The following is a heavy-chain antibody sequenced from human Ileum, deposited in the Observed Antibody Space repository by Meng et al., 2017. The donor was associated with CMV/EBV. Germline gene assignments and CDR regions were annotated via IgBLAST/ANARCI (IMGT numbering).Heavy chain of an antibody. V-gene: IGHV4-30-2*01. CDR3: ASTSGGTYPYFFDY. J-gene: IGHJ4*02. CDR1: GGSISSGDYS. D-gene: IGHD1-26*01. Sequence: QLQLQESGSALVKPSQTLSPTCAVSGGSISSGDYSWSWIRQPPGKGLEWIGYIYHIGTTYYNPSLKSRVTVSLDRSKNHFSLNLSSATAADTAIYYCASTSGGTYPYFFDYWGQGILVTVSS. CDR2: IYHIGTT.